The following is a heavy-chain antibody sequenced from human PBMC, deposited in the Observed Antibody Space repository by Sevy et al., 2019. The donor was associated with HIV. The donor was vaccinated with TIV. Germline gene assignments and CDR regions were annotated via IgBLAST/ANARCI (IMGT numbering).Heavy chain of an antibody. CDR3: ARYVATVRDRPNDAFDI. Sequence: ASVKVSCKASGYTFTSYGISWVRQAPGQGLEWMGWISAYNGNTNYAQKLQGRVTMTTDTTTSNAYMKQGSLISDDTAVYYCARYVATVRDRPNDAFDIWGQGTMVTVSS. CDR2: ISAYNGNT. J-gene: IGHJ3*02. V-gene: IGHV1-18*01. CDR1: GYTFTSYG. D-gene: IGHD2-21*01.